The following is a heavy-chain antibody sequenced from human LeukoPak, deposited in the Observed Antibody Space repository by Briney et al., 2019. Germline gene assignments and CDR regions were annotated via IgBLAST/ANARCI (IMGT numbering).Heavy chain of an antibody. CDR2: INGSGGST. CDR1: GFTFSSYA. V-gene: IGHV3-23*01. CDR3: ATLSDAIAAAGTRNY. J-gene: IGHJ4*02. Sequence: GGALRLSCAASGFTFSSYAMSWVRQDPGKGLAWVSAINGSGGSTYYADSVKGRFTISRDNSKNMLHLQMSSLRAEDTAVYYCATLSDAIAAAGTRNYWGQGTLVTVSS. D-gene: IGHD6-13*01.